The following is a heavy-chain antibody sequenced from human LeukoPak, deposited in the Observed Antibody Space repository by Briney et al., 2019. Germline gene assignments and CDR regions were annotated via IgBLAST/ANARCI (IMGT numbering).Heavy chain of an antibody. Sequence: SETPSLTCTVSGGSISSSSYYWGWIRQPPGKGLEWIGSIYYSGSTYYNPSLKSRVTISVDTSKNQFSLKLSSVTAADTAVYYCARLGGSSWYDPAAFYYFDYWGQGTLVTVSS. J-gene: IGHJ4*02. CDR1: GGSISSSSYY. CDR2: IYYSGST. D-gene: IGHD6-13*01. CDR3: ARLGGSSWYDPAAFYYFDY. V-gene: IGHV4-39*01.